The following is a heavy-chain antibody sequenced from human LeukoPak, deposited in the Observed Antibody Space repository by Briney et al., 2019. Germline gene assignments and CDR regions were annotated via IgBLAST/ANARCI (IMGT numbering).Heavy chain of an antibody. D-gene: IGHD1-26*01. CDR3: VRETGGTYGGFDN. J-gene: IGHJ4*02. CDR1: GFTFSSYE. CDR2: ISTGGSTT. Sequence: GGSLRLSCAASGFTFSSYEMIWVRQAPEKGLEWLSYISTGGSTTYYADSVKGRFTTSRDNAKSSLYLQMNSLRAEDTAVYYCVRETGGTYGGFDNWGQGPLVTVSS. V-gene: IGHV3-48*03.